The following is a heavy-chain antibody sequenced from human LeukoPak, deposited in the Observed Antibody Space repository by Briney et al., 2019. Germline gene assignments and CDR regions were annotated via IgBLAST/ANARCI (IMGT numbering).Heavy chain of an antibody. J-gene: IGHJ6*02. Sequence: GGSLRLSCAASGFILNDYGMHWVRQAPGKGLEWVADIWFDKNQHFADSVKGRFAISRDNSKNTVYLQINSLRAEDTAVYYCARDRRKDPYYYYGMDVWGQGTTVTVSS. CDR2: IWFDKNQ. CDR3: ARDRRKDPYYYYGMDV. CDR1: GFILNDYG. V-gene: IGHV3-33*01.